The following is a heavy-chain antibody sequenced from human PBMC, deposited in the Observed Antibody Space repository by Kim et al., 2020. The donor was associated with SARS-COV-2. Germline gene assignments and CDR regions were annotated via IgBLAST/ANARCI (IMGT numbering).Heavy chain of an antibody. CDR2: INHSGST. J-gene: IGHJ5*02. V-gene: IGHV4-34*01. CDR3: ARGLGAYGSGSYYNRVRSSPRGLRFDP. Sequence: SETLSLTCAVYGGSFSGYYWSWIRQPPGKGLEWIGEINHSGSTNYNPSLKSRVTISVDTTKNQFSLKLSSVTAADTAVYYCARGLGAYGSGSYYNRVRSSPRGLRFDPWGQGTLVTVSS. D-gene: IGHD3-10*01. CDR1: GGSFSGYY.